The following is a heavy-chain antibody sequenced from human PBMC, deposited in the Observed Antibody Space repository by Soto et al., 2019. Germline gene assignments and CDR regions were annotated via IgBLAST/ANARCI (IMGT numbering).Heavy chain of an antibody. D-gene: IGHD2-21*01. Sequence: GESLQISCQTFGYSFRSYWIGWVRQMPGKGLEWMGIIYPGDSETRYGPSFQGQVTISADKSINTAYLQWSRLKASHPAMYYCARHLPSHSVHISRDSPDSWGQRPLVTGSS. CDR1: GYSFRSYW. CDR2: IYPGDSET. CDR3: ARHLPSHSVHISRDSPDS. V-gene: IGHV5-51*01. J-gene: IGHJ4*02.